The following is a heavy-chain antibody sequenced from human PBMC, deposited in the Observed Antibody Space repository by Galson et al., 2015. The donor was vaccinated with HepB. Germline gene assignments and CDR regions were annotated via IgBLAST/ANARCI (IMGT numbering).Heavy chain of an antibody. CDR2: ISAYDQKT. Sequence: SCKASGYNFPTYSITWVRQAPGQGLEWMRWISAYDQKTNYAQHLQGRVTMTTDTSTNTAYMELRSLRSDDTAVYYCARGALVVVVYATQNNWFAPWGQGTLITVSS. CDR3: ARGALVVVVYATQNNWFAP. J-gene: IGHJ5*02. D-gene: IGHD2-15*01. V-gene: IGHV1-18*01. CDR1: GYNFPTYS.